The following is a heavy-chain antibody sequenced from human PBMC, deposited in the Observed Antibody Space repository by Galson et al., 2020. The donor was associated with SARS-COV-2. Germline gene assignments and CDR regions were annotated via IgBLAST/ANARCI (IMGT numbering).Heavy chain of an antibody. CDR2: MNPNSGNT. Sequence: ASVKVSCKASGYTFTSYDINWVRQATGQGLEWMGWMNPNSGNTGYAQKFQGRVTMTRNTSISTAYMELSSLRSEDTAVYYCGTNWNYGYYDYGMDVWGQGTTVTVSS. D-gene: IGHD1-7*01. CDR3: GTNWNYGYYDYGMDV. J-gene: IGHJ6*02. CDR1: GYTFTSYD. V-gene: IGHV1-8*01.